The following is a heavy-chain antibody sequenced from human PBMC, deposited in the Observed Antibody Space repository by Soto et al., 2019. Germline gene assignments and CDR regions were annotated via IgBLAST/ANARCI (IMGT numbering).Heavy chain of an antibody. CDR2: ISYNGNNQ. Sequence: LVESGGGVVQPGASQRLSCEASGFALSSYGMHWVRQAPGKGLEWVAVISYNGNNQYYADSVRGRFTISRDNSKSTLYLQMISLRAEDTAVYFCAKDRGHLAVDAITGGGDLDNWGQGTMVTVSS. CDR1: GFALSSYG. J-gene: IGHJ3*01. V-gene: IGHV3-30*18. CDR3: AKDRGHLAVDAITGGGDLDN. D-gene: IGHD6-19*01.